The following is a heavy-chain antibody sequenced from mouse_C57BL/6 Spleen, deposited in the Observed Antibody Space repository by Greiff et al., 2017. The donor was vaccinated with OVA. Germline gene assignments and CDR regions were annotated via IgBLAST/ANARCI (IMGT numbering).Heavy chain of an antibody. CDR1: GYTFTDYY. D-gene: IGHD1-1*01. CDR2: IYPGSGNT. CDR3: AREDYGSSYYFDY. Sequence: VQLQQSGAELVRPGASVKLSCKASGYTFTDYYINWVKQRPGQGLEWIARIYPGSGNTYYNEKFKGKATLTAEKSSSTAYMQLSSLTSEDSAVYFCAREDYGSSYYFDYWGQGTTLTVSS. V-gene: IGHV1-76*01. J-gene: IGHJ2*01.